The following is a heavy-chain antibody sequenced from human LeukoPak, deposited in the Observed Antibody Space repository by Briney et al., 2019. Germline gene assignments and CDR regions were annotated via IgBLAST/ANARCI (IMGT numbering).Heavy chain of an antibody. CDR3: ARRLTQYDCFDP. V-gene: IGHV6-1*01. CDR2: TYYRSTWYN. CDR1: GNSFSSNSVT. J-gene: IGHJ5*02. Sequence: SQTLSLTCAISGNSFSSNSVTWNWIRQSPSRGLEWLGRTYYRSTWYNDYAVSVRGRITVNPDTSKNQFSLHLNSVTPEDTAVYYCARRLTQYDCFDPWGQGILVTVSS. D-gene: IGHD2-2*01.